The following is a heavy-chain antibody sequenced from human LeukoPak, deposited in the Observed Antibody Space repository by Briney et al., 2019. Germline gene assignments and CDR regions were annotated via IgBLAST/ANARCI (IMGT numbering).Heavy chain of an antibody. J-gene: IGHJ6*02. CDR2: IYSGGST. CDR3: ARDPPWAYCGGDCYKQAYYYYGMDV. CDR1: GFTVSSNH. D-gene: IGHD2-21*02. V-gene: IGHV3-66*01. Sequence: GGSLRLSCAASGFTVSSNHMSWVRQAPGKGLEWVSVIYSGGSTYYADSVKGRFTISRDNSKNTLYLQMNSLRAEDTAVYYCARDPPWAYCGGDCYKQAYYYYGMDVWGQGTTVTVSS.